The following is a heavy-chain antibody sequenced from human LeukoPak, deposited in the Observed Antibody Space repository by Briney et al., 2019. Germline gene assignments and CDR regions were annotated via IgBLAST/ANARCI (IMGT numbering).Heavy chain of an antibody. Sequence: GRSLRLSCAASAFTFSDYGIHWVRQAPGQGLEWVALIWYDGSKKYYAGSVKGRFTISRDNSKNTLYLQMNSLRAEDTAVYYCGRGYYGSGSYCGMDVWGQGTTVTVSS. D-gene: IGHD3-10*01. J-gene: IGHJ6*02. CDR1: AFTFSDYG. V-gene: IGHV3-33*01. CDR3: GRGYYGSGSYCGMDV. CDR2: IWYDGSKK.